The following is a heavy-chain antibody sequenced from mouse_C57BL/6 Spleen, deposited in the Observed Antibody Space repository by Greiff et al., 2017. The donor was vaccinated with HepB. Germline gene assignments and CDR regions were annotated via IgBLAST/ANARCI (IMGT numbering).Heavy chain of an antibody. D-gene: IGHD1-1*01. Sequence: QVQLKESGPELVKPGASVKISCKASGYAFSSSWMNWVKQRPGKGLEWIGRIYPGDGDTNYNGKFKGKATLTAAKSSSTAYMQLSSLTSEYSAVYFCARARVYYYGSSYGWFAYWGQGTLVTVSA. V-gene: IGHV1-82*01. CDR1: GYAFSSSW. J-gene: IGHJ3*01. CDR2: IYPGDGDT. CDR3: ARARVYYYGSSYGWFAY.